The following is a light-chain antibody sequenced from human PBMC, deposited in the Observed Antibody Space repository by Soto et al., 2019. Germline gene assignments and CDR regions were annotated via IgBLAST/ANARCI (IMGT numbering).Light chain of an antibody. CDR1: ITDVGSSNY. J-gene: IGLJ2*01. CDR2: DVS. V-gene: IGLV2-14*01. CDR3: SSYTTTSTWV. Sequence: QLVLTQPASVSGSPGQSITISCTGTITDVGSSNYVSWYKQHPGKAPKLMIYDVSNRPSGVSNRFSGSKSGNTASLTISGLQAEDEADYYCSSYTTTSTWVFGGGTKVTVL.